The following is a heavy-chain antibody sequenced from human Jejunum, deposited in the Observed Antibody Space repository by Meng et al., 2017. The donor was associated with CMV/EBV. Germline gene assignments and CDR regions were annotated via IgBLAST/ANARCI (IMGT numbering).Heavy chain of an antibody. J-gene: IGHJ4*02. D-gene: IGHD2-2*01. CDR3: AADISTAWFYY. V-gene: IGHV4-39*07. CDR1: GDSIGSGHHF. Sequence: HLQGSDPRLVKPSATLSLPCTASGDSIGSGHHFWGWIRQAPGKGLEWIGTIHYSETTHYNPSLKSRVTVSVDTSKNQISLKVKSVTAADTAMYYCAADISTAWFYYWGQGTLVTVSS. CDR2: IHYSETT.